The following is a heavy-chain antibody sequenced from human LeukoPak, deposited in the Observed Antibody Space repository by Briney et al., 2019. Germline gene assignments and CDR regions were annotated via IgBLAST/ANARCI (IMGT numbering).Heavy chain of an antibody. CDR2: ISSSYSTI. D-gene: IGHD3-22*01. V-gene: IGHV3-48*04. CDR3: AKDIDSRDWGAFDI. J-gene: IGHJ3*02. Sequence: PGGSLRLSCAASGFTFSSYSMNWVRQAPGKGLEWVSYISSSYSTIYYADSVKGRFTISRDNAKNSLYLQMNSLRAEDTALYYCAKDIDSRDWGAFDIWGQGTMVTVSS. CDR1: GFTFSSYS.